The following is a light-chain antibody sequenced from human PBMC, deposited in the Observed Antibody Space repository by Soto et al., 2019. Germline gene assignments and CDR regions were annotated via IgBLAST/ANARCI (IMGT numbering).Light chain of an antibody. CDR3: MQALQNPWT. CDR2: LGS. V-gene: IGKV2-28*01. Sequence: DIVMTQSPLSLPVTPGEPSSISCRSSHSLLHSNGYKYLDWYLKKPGQSPQLLIYLGSNRASGVPDRFSGSGSGTDFTMKISRVEAEDVGVYYCMQALQNPWTFGQGTKVDIK. CDR1: HSLLHSNGYKY. J-gene: IGKJ1*01.